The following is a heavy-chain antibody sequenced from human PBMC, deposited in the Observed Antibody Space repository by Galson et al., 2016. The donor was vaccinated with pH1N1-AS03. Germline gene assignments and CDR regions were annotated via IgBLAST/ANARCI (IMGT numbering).Heavy chain of an antibody. J-gene: IGHJ5*02. D-gene: IGHD3-10*01. CDR1: GYTFTKYA. CDR3: ARDPYYGSWTYSDGVLNWFDP. V-gene: IGHV1-3*01. CDR2: INVGNGNT. Sequence: QSGAEVKKPGASVKVSCKASGYTFTKYAIHWVRQAPGQRPEWMGWINVGNGNTKYSQKFQGRVTITRDSSANTAYMELSSLRSEDTAVFYCARDPYYGSWTYSDGVLNWFDPWGQGTLVTVSS.